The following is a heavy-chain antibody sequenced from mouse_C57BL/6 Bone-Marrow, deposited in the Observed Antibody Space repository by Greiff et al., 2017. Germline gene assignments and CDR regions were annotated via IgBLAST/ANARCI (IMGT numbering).Heavy chain of an antibody. CDR3: ARYIYYGNYEAMDY. V-gene: IGHV7-3*01. CDR2: IRNKANGYTK. Sequence: EVKLVESGGGLVQPGGSLSLSCAASGFTFTDYYMSWVRQPPGKALEWLGFIRNKANGYTKEYSASVTGRFTISRDNSQSILYLQMNALRAEDSATYYCARYIYYGNYEAMDYWGQGTSVTVSS. D-gene: IGHD2-1*01. J-gene: IGHJ4*01. CDR1: GFTFTDYY.